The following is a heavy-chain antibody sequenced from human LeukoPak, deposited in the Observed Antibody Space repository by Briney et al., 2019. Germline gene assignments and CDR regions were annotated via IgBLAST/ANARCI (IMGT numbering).Heavy chain of an antibody. CDR3: ARAIVARRGYGNWFDP. D-gene: IGHD6-6*01. CDR2: IIPIFGTA. Sequence: GASVKVSCKASGGTFSNYAISWVRQAPGQGLEWMGGIIPIFGTANYAQKFRGRVTITADKSTRTAYMELSSLRSEDTAVYYCARAIVARRGYGNWFDPWGQGTLVTVSS. J-gene: IGHJ5*02. V-gene: IGHV1-69*06. CDR1: GGTFSNYA.